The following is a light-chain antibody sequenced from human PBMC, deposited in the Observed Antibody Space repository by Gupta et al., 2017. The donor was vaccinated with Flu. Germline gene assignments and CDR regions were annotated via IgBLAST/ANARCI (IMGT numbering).Light chain of an antibody. J-gene: IGKJ4*01. V-gene: IGKV3-20*01. CDR1: QSVSSSY. CDR3: QQDGSSPPT. Sequence: DIVLTQSPGALPLSLGERAIFSCRASQSVSSSYLAWYQQKPGQAPRLLIYGASSRATGVPDRFSGSGSGTDFTLTISRLEPEDFAVYYCQQDGSSPPTFGGGTKVEIK. CDR2: GAS.